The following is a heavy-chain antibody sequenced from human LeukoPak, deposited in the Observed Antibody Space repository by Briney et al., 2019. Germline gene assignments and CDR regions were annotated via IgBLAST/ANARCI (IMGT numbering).Heavy chain of an antibody. CDR3: ARSNQADDY. J-gene: IGHJ4*02. V-gene: IGHV3-74*01. D-gene: IGHD1-14*01. CDR2: INPSGSST. Sequence: AGGSLRLSCAASGFTFSNYWMHWVRQVPGKGLVWVSRINPSGSSTTYADSVKGRFTISRDNAKSMLYLQMDSLRAEDTGIYYCARSNQADDYWGQGTLVTVSS. CDR1: GFTFSNYW.